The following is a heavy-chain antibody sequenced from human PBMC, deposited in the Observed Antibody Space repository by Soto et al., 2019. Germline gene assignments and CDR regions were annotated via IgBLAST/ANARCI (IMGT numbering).Heavy chain of an antibody. CDR2: ISSSGRTI. D-gene: IGHD2-21*01. J-gene: IGHJ4*02. CDR3: ERVISGPIDY. CDR1: GFTFSSYE. V-gene: IGHV3-48*03. Sequence: GGSLRLSCAASGFTFSSYEMNWVRQAPGKGLEWVSYISSSGRTIYYADSVKGRFAISRDNAKNSLFLQMNSLRADDSAIYYCERVISGPIDYWGQGTLVTVSS.